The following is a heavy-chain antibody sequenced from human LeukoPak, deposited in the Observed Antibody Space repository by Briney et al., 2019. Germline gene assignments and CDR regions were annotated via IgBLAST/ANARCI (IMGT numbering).Heavy chain of an antibody. Sequence: PGGSLRLSCVASGFTFDDSDLSWVRQVPGKGLEWVRGLNWNGDKTGYADSVKGRFIISRDNAKNSLYLQMNSLRAEDTALYYCTRDAFGGVIAPYFHDWGQGTRVTVSS. CDR3: TRDAFGGVIAPYFHD. CDR1: GFTFDDSD. CDR2: LNWNGDKT. D-gene: IGHD3-16*02. J-gene: IGHJ4*02. V-gene: IGHV3-20*04.